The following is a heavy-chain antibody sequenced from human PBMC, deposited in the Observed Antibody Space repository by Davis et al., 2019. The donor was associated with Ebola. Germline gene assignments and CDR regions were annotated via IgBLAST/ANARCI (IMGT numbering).Heavy chain of an antibody. CDR1: GFTFSSYW. V-gene: IGHV3-74*01. CDR2: INSDGSST. J-gene: IGHJ6*04. CDR3: ARSGLSFGVVKYHYGMDV. Sequence: GESLKISCAASGFTFSSYWMHWVRQAPGKGLVWVSRINSDGSSTSYADSVKGRFTISRDNSKKTLYLQMNSLRAEDTAAYYCARSGLSFGVVKYHYGMDVWGKGTTVTVSS. D-gene: IGHD3-3*01.